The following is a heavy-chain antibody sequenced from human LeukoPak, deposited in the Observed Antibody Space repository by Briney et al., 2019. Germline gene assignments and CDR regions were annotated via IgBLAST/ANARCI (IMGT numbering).Heavy chain of an antibody. CDR3: AKDGDTWYPNPYHFDA. Sequence: GGSLRLSCAASAFTFGYYGMSWVRQAPGKGLEWLSTISSTGASRYYADAVKGRFTISRYNSKETLFLEMNSLMAEDTAVYYCAKDGDTWYPNPYHFDAWGHGTLVTVSS. CDR2: ISSTGASR. D-gene: IGHD6-13*01. CDR1: AFTFGYYG. V-gene: IGHV3-23*01. J-gene: IGHJ4*01.